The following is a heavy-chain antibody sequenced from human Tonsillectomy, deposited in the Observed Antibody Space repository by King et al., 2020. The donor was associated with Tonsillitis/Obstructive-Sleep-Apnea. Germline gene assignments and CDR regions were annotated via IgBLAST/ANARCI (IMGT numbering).Heavy chain of an antibody. D-gene: IGHD2-8*01. CDR1: GYTFTDYY. CDR2: INPNSVGT. Sequence: QLVQSGAEVKKPGASVKVSCKASGYTFTDYYIHWVRQAPGQGLEWMGWINPNSVGTNYAQNFQGRVTMTRDTSISTAYMDLGSLRSDDTAVYYCARERYNGGMDVWGQGTTVTVSS. CDR3: ARERYNGGMDV. V-gene: IGHV1-2*02. J-gene: IGHJ6*02.